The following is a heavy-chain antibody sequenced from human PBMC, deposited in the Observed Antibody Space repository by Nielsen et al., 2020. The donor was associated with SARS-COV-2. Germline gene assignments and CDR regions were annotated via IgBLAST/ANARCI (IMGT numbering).Heavy chain of an antibody. Sequence: ASVKVSCKASGYSFTSYSISWVRQAPGQGLEWMGLISGYNGDTKYAQKFQGRVTVTTDTSTNTVYMELRSLRSDDTAVYYCARHTVYSSTWFAFDLWGQGTMVTVSS. CDR1: GYSFTSYS. CDR2: ISGYNGDT. V-gene: IGHV1-18*04. D-gene: IGHD6-13*01. J-gene: IGHJ3*01. CDR3: ARHTVYSSTWFAFDL.